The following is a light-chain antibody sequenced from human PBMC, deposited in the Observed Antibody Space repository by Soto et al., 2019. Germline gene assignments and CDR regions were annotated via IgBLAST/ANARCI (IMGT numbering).Light chain of an antibody. CDR3: QQYAEAPIT. CDR1: QRVGRNY. CDR2: GAS. V-gene: IGKV3-20*01. J-gene: IGKJ5*01. Sequence: EIVWTQSPGTLSLSPVEGATLSCRASQRVGRNYLAWFQQKPGQPPRLLISGASSRAAGIPDKFSGSGSGIDFTLTISRLEPEDFAAYFCQQYAEAPITSVQGTRLEI.